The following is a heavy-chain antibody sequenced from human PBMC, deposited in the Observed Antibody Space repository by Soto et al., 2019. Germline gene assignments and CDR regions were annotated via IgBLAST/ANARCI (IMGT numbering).Heavy chain of an antibody. V-gene: IGHV4-39*01. J-gene: IGHJ4*02. CDR3: ARRGSGWFFDY. CDR1: GGSISSSGYY. CDR2: MHYSGST. D-gene: IGHD6-19*01. Sequence: SETLSLTCTVSGGSISSSGYYWGWIRQPPGKGLEWIGSMHYSGSTYYNPSLKSRVTISLDTSNNQFSLTLNSVTASDTAVYYCARRGSGWFFDYWGQGTLVTVSS.